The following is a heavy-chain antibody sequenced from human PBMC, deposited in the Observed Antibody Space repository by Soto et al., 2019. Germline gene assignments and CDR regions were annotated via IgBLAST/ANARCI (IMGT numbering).Heavy chain of an antibody. CDR2: IIPISGTA. D-gene: IGHD2-2*01. J-gene: IGHJ6*02. V-gene: IGHV1-69*01. CDR3: ARSQGSSTSLEIYYYYYYGMEV. Sequence: QVQLVQSGAEVKKPGSSVKVSCKASGGTFSSYAISWVRQAPGQGLEWMGGIIPISGTANYAQKFQGRVKITADESTSTAYMELSSLRSEDTAVYYCARSQGSSTSLEIYYYYYYGMEVWGQGTTVTVSS. CDR1: GGTFSSYA.